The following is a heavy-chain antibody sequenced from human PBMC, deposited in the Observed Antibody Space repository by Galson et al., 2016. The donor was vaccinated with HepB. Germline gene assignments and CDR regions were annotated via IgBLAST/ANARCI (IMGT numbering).Heavy chain of an antibody. J-gene: IGHJ4*02. CDR2: INSGGGT. D-gene: IGHD3-16*01. V-gene: IGHV3-66*01. CDR1: GFTVSSNY. Sequence: SLRLSCAASGFTVSSNYMNWVRQAPGKGLDWVSGINSGGGTYYADSVKGRFTVSRDNSKNTVYLQMNSLRADDTAVCYCGRDRGGGGGFGENWGQGALVTVSS. CDR3: GRDRGGGGGFGEN.